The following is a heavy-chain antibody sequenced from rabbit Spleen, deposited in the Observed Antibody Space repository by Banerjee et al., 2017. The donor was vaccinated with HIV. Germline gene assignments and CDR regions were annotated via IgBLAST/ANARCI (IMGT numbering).Heavy chain of an antibody. CDR3: ARDSGSSFSSYGMDL. Sequence: LEESGGGLVKPGGTLTLTCTVSGFSFSSNWICWVRQAPGKGPEWIACINVITGKAVYANWAKGRSTFSKTSSTTVTLQMTSLTAADTATYFCARDSGSSFSSYGMDLWGPGTLVTVS. CDR1: GFSFSSNW. J-gene: IGHJ6*01. V-gene: IGHV1S45*01. D-gene: IGHD8-1*01. CDR2: INVITGKA.